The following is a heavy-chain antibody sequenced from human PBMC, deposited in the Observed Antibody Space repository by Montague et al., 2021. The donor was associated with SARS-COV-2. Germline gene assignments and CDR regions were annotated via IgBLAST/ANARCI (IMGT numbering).Heavy chain of an antibody. V-gene: IGHV3-30*04. CDR3: AGRDQYGSGTNGLLQY. J-gene: IGHJ4*02. Sequence: SLRLSCAASGFTFSTHAMHWVRQAPGKGLEWVAVISYDGVEKYYADFVKGRFTISRDNSKNTLYLQMNSLTTEDTAVFYCAGRDQYGSGTNGLLQYWGQGILVTVSS. CDR1: GFTFSTHA. D-gene: IGHD3-10*01. CDR2: ISYDGVEK.